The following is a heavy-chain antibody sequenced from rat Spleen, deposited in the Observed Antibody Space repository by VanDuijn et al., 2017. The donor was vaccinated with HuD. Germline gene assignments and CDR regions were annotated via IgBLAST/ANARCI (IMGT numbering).Heavy chain of an antibody. CDR3: AETYGFAY. J-gene: IGHJ3*01. Sequence: EVQLVESGGGLVQPGRSLKLSCAASGFTFSDYDMAWVRQAPKKGLEWVTTILSDGTTYYRDSVKGRFAISRDNTKSTLYLQMDSLMSEDTATYYCAETYGFAYWGQGTLVTVSS. CDR2: ILSDGTT. V-gene: IGHV5-17*01. D-gene: IGHD2-2*01. CDR1: GFTFSDYD.